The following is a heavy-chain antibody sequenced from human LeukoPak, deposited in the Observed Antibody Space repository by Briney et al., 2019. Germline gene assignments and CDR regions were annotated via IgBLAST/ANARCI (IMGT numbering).Heavy chain of an antibody. CDR3: ARALGGSTGAFDI. CDR2: ISSSSSYI. D-gene: IGHD3-16*01. V-gene: IGHV3-21*01. J-gene: IGHJ3*02. Sequence: KPGGSLRLSSAASGFTFSSYSMNWVRQAPGKGLEWVSSISSSSSYIYYADSVKGRFTISRDNAKNSLYLQMNSLRAEDTAVYYCARALGGSTGAFDIWGQGTMVTVSS. CDR1: GFTFSSYS.